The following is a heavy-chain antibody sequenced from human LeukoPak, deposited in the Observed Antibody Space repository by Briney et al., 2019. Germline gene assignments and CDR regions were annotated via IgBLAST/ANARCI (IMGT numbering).Heavy chain of an antibody. CDR2: IIPIFGTA. J-gene: IGHJ6*02. D-gene: IGHD4-11*01. V-gene: IGHV1-69*13. CDR1: GGTFSSYA. Sequence: GASVKVSCKASGGTFSSYAISWVRQAPGQGLEWMGGIIPIFGTANYAQKFQGRVTITADESTSTAYMELSSLRSDDTAVYYCARDYSYGMDVWGQGTTVTVSS. CDR3: ARDYSYGMDV.